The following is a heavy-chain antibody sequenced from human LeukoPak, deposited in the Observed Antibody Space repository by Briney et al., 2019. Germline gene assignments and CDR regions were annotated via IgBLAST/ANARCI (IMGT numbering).Heavy chain of an antibody. CDR3: ASLTSYGISWFFDH. V-gene: IGHV3-7*01. CDR2: IKQDGSDV. D-gene: IGHD6-13*01. CDR1: GFPFTTNW. J-gene: IGHJ5*02. Sequence: GGSLRLSCLGSGFPFTTNWMSWVRQAPGKGLEWVAKIKQDGSDVYYVESVKGRFTISRDNAKNSVYLQMNSLRDEDTAVYYCASLTSYGISWFFDHWGQGILVTVSS.